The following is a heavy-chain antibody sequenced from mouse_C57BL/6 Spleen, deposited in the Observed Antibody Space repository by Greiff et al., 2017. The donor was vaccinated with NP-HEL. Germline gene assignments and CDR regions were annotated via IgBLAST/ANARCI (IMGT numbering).Heavy chain of an antibody. CDR1: GYTFTSYW. J-gene: IGHJ4*01. D-gene: IGHD1-1*01. CDR3: ARSNYYGSSYAYAMDY. V-gene: IGHV1-53*01. Sequence: VQLQQPGTELVKPGASVKLSCKASGYTFTSYWMHWVKQRPGQGLEWIGNINPSNGGTNYNEKFKSKATLTVDKSSSTAYMQLSSLTSEDSAVYYCARSNYYGSSYAYAMDYWGQGTSVTVSS. CDR2: INPSNGGT.